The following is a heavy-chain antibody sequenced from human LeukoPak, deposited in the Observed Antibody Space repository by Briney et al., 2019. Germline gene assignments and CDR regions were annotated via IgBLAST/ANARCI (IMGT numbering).Heavy chain of an antibody. J-gene: IGHJ4*02. Sequence: PGGSLRLSCAASGFTFSSYDMSWVRQAPGKGLEWGSGISGSGGSTYYADSVKGRFSISRDNPKNTLYLQMNSLRAEDAAVYYCAKAIAALGTSPPADYWGQGTLVTVSS. V-gene: IGHV3-23*01. D-gene: IGHD6-13*01. CDR1: GFTFSSYD. CDR2: ISGSGGST. CDR3: AKAIAALGTSPPADY.